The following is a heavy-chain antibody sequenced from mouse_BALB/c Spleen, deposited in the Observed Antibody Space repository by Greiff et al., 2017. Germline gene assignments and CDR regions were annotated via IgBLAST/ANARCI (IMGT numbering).Heavy chain of an antibody. D-gene: IGHD1-1*01. CDR2: IDTANGNT. CDR3: ARITMVVARYLDY. V-gene: IGHV14-3*02. CDR1: GFTIKDTY. Sequence: EVQLQQSGAGLVQPGASVKLSCTASGFTIKDTYMHWVKQRPEQGLEWIGRIDTANGNTTYDPKFQGKATITADTSSNTAYLQLSSLTSEATAVYYCARITMVVARYLDYWGQGTTLTVSS. J-gene: IGHJ2*01.